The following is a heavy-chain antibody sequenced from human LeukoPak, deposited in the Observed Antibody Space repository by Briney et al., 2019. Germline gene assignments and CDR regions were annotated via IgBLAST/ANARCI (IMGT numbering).Heavy chain of an antibody. CDR2: IYYSGST. CDR3: ARSSANYYDSSGYYYVPPYYFDY. CDR1: GFSISSSSYY. D-gene: IGHD3-22*01. Sequence: SETLSLTCTVSGFSISSSSYYWGWIRQPPGKGLEWIGSIYYSGSTYYYPSLKSRVTISVDTSKNQFSLKLSSVTAADTAVYYCARSSANYYDSSGYYYVPPYYFDYWGQGTLVTVSS. V-gene: IGHV4-39*01. J-gene: IGHJ4*02.